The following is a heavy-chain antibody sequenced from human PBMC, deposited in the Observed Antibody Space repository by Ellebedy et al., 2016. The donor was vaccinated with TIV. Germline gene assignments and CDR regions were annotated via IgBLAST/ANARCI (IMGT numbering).Heavy chain of an antibody. D-gene: IGHD1-26*01. CDR1: GYTFIDYG. CDR3: ARDRVGAELDY. V-gene: IGHV1-18*01. J-gene: IGHJ4*02. Sequence: AASVKVSCKSSGYTFIDYGVTWVRQAPGQGLDWMGWVSAYSGNTNYAENLQGRVTMTTDTSTDTAYMELRSLRSDDTAVYYCARDRVGAELDYWGQGTLVTVSS. CDR2: VSAYSGNT.